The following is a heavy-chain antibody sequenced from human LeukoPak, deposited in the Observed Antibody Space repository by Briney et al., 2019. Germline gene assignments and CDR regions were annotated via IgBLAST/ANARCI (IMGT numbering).Heavy chain of an antibody. Sequence: GGSLRLSCAASGFTFSSHWMSWVRQAPGKGLEWVANINHAGSENNYVDSVKGRFTISRDNAKNSLFLQMNSLRGDDTAVYYCARHKAISGVVIMGSFDYWGQGTLVTVSS. D-gene: IGHD3-3*01. CDR3: ARHKAISGVVIMGSFDY. J-gene: IGHJ4*02. CDR2: INHAGSEN. CDR1: GFTFSSHW. V-gene: IGHV3-7*01.